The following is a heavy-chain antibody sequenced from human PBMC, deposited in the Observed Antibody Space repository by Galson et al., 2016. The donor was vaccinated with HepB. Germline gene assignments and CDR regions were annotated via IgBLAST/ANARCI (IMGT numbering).Heavy chain of an antibody. CDR2: MNPNTGNP. Sequence: SVKVSCKASGYTLTSYDISWVRQATGQGLEWMGWMNPNTGNPGYAQKFQGRVTMTRSASIRTTYMELSSLRSDDTAVYYCARGRVFGSSGYALDIWGQGTMVTVSS. CDR3: ARGRVFGSSGYALDI. J-gene: IGHJ3*02. V-gene: IGHV1-8*01. D-gene: IGHD3-22*01. CDR1: GYTLTSYD.